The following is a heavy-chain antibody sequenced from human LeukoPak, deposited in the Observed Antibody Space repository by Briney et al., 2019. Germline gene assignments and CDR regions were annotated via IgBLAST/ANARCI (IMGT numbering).Heavy chain of an antibody. J-gene: IGHJ4*02. CDR2: IIPIFGTA. Sequence: SVKVSCKASGGTFSSYAISWVRQAPGQGLEWMGGIIPIFGTANYAQKFQGRVTITADKSTSTAYMELSSLRSEDTAVYYCASGAEAWSEFDYWGQGTLVTVSS. V-gene: IGHV1-69*06. CDR1: GGTFSSYA. D-gene: IGHD2-8*02. CDR3: ASGAEAWSEFDY.